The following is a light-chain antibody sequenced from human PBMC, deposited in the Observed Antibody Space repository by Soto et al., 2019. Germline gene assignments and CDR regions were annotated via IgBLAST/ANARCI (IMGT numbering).Light chain of an antibody. CDR1: RSDVGAYNW. Sequence: QSALTQPRSVSGSPGQSVSISCAGPRSDVGAYNWVSWYQQHPGKVPKLIIYDVSRRPSGVPDRFSGSKSGNTASLTISGLKADDEADYYCCSYAGSYTLVFGGGTQLTVL. CDR3: CSYAGSYTLV. V-gene: IGLV2-11*01. CDR2: DVS. J-gene: IGLJ3*02.